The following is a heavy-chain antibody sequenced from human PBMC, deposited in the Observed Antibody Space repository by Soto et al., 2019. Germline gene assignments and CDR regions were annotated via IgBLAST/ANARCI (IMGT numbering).Heavy chain of an antibody. Sequence: GALRLSCEVSGFTFSAYWMHWVRQVPGKGLIWVSRISDDGSTTTYADSVKGRFTISRDNAKNTLYLQMNSLRADDTGLYYCTRGPRVSSTGTGAHWGQGTLVTVSS. CDR2: ISDDGSTT. CDR3: TRGPRVSSTGTGAH. J-gene: IGHJ4*02. V-gene: IGHV3-74*01. D-gene: IGHD1-1*01. CDR1: GFTFSAYW.